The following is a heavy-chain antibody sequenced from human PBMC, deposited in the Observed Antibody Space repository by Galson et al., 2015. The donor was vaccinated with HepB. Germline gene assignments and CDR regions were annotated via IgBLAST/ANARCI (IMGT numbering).Heavy chain of an antibody. J-gene: IGHJ4*02. Sequence: SLRLSCAASGFTVTKNHMTWVRQAPGKGLEWLSIIYSVGTTYYADSVKGRFTISRDNSKNTLYLQMNSLRAEDTAIYYCLGFPGYWGQGTLVTVSP. CDR1: GFTVTKNH. CDR2: IYSVGTT. V-gene: IGHV3-53*01. D-gene: IGHD2-15*01. CDR3: LGFPGY.